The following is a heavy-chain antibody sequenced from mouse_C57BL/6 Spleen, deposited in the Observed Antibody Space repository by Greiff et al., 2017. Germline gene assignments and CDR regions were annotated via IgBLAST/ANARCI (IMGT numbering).Heavy chain of an antibody. Sequence: VQLQQSGAELVRPGTSVKMSCKASGYTFTNYWIGWAKQRPGHGLEWIGDIYPGGGYTNYNEKFKGKATLTADKSSSTAYMQFSSLTSEDSAIYYCARARYYGSSNPSFDYWGQGTTLTVSS. J-gene: IGHJ2*01. D-gene: IGHD1-1*01. V-gene: IGHV1-63*01. CDR2: IYPGGGYT. CDR3: ARARYYGSSNPSFDY. CDR1: GYTFTNYW.